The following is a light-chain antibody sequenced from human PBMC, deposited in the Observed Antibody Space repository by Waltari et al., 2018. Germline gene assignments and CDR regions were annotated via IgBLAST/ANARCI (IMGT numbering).Light chain of an antibody. CDR2: WAS. CDR3: QQYYRSRT. CDR1: SVCYSYDNKNC. V-gene: IGKV4-1*01. J-gene: IGKJ1*01. Sequence: SVCYSYDNKNCLACYQQKPGQPPKLLMRWASTRESGVPDRFSCSGSGTDFTLTISSLQSEDVAVYYCQQYYRSRTFGQGTRVEIK.